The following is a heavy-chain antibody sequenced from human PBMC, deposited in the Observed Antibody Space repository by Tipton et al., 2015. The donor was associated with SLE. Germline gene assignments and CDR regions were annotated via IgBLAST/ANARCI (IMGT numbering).Heavy chain of an antibody. CDR1: GYTFTSYG. D-gene: IGHD3-10*01. Sequence: QLVQSGAEVKKPGASVKVSCKASGYTFTSYGISWVRQAPGQGLEWMGGIIPIFGTANYAQKFQGRVTITTDESTSTAYMELSSLRSEDTAVYYCAREERGGDPTGVYYFDYWGQGTLVTVSS. CDR3: AREERGGDPTGVYYFDY. CDR2: IIPIFGTA. V-gene: IGHV1-69*05. J-gene: IGHJ4*02.